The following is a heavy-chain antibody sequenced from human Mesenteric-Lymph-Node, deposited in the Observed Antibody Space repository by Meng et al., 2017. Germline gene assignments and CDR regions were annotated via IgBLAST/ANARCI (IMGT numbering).Heavy chain of an antibody. Sequence: SETLSLTCTVSGDSISFYYWSWIRQPPGKGLEYIGYIYYNGNTNYNPSLKSRVTISVDTSKNQFSLKLSSVTAADTAVYYCARGFDYYDSSGYYGLSFDYWGQGTLVTVSS. CDR2: IYYNGNT. V-gene: IGHV4-59*12. D-gene: IGHD3-22*01. CDR1: GDSISFYY. J-gene: IGHJ4*02. CDR3: ARGFDYYDSSGYYGLSFDY.